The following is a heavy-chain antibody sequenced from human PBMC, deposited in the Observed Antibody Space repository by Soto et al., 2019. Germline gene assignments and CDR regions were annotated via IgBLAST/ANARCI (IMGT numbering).Heavy chain of an antibody. CDR3: ARDSKRAAFDY. CDR2: IYYSGST. J-gene: IGHJ4*02. Sequence: SETLSLTCTVSGGSVSSGSYYWSWIRQPPGKGLEWIGYIYYSGSTNYNPSLKSRVTISVDTSKNQFSLKLSSVTAADTAVYYCARDSKRAAFDYWGQGTLVTV. D-gene: IGHD3-3*02. CDR1: GGSVSSGSYY. V-gene: IGHV4-61*01.